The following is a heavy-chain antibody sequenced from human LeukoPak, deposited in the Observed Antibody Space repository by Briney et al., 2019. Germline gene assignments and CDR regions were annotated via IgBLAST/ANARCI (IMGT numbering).Heavy chain of an antibody. Sequence: SETLSLTCTVSGGSISSYYWSWIRQPPGKGLEWIGSIYYSGSTYYNPSLKSRVTISVDTSKNQCSLKLSSVTAADTAVYYCARAPQIRYYDSSGYPGRLYYFDYWGQGTLVTVSS. CDR2: IYYSGST. D-gene: IGHD3-22*01. CDR3: ARAPQIRYYDSSGYPGRLYYFDY. CDR1: GGSISSYY. J-gene: IGHJ4*02. V-gene: IGHV4-59*12.